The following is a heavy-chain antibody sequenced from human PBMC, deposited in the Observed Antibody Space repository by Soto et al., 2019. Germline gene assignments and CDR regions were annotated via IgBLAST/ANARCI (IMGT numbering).Heavy chain of an antibody. CDR2: IYYSGST. Sequence: QLQLQESGPGLVKPSETLSLTCTVSGGSISSSSYYWGWIRQPPGKGLEWIGSIYYSGSTYYNPSLKSRVTISVDTSKNQFSLKLSSVTAADTAVYYCARRVTMIVVVITGSVLKDAFDIWGQGTMVTVSS. CDR1: GGSISSSSYY. V-gene: IGHV4-39*01. J-gene: IGHJ3*02. CDR3: ARRVTMIVVVITGSVLKDAFDI. D-gene: IGHD3-22*01.